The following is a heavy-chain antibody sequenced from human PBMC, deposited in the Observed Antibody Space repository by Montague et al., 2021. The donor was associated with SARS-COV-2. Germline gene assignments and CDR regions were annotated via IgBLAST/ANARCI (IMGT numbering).Heavy chain of an antibody. Sequence: SRSLSFAASGFAFGNFWMHWVRQAPGKGLVWVSRISSDGITTSHADPVKGRFTNSGDNAKNTLYLQMNSLRAEDTAVYYCARGGYSHGFQPEYWYHDLWGRGTLVTVSS. CDR1: GFAFGNFW. D-gene: IGHD5-18*01. V-gene: IGHV3-74*01. J-gene: IGHJ2*01. CDR2: ISSDGITT. CDR3: ARGGYSHGFQPEYWYHDL.